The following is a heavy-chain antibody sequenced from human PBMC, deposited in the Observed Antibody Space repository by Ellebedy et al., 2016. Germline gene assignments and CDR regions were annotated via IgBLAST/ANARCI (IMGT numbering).Heavy chain of an antibody. V-gene: IGHV4-34*01. Sequence: SETLSLTXAVYGGSFSGYYWSWIRQPPGKGLEWIGEITHSGSTNYNSSLKSRVTISVDTSKSQFFLRLSSVTAADTAVYYCAAGGGIAVSHAWGQGTLVTVSS. CDR3: AAGGGIAVSHA. CDR2: ITHSGST. J-gene: IGHJ1*01. D-gene: IGHD6-19*01. CDR1: GGSFSGYY.